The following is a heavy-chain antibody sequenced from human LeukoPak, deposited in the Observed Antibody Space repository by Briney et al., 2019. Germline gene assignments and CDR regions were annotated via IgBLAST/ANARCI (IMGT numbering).Heavy chain of an antibody. J-gene: IGHJ6*02. CDR3: ARQGFGESYYYGMDV. CDR2: ISAYNGNT. Sequence: GASVKVSCKASGYTFTSYGISWVRQAPGQGLEWMGWISAYNGNTNYAQKLQGRVTMTTDTSTSTAYMELRSLRSDDTAVYYCARQGFGESYYYGMDVWGQGTTVTVSS. V-gene: IGHV1-18*01. D-gene: IGHD3-10*01. CDR1: GYTFTSYG.